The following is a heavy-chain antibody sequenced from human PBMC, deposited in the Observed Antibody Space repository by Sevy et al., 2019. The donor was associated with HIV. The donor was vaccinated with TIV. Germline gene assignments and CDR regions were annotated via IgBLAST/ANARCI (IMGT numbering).Heavy chain of an antibody. J-gene: IGHJ6*02. CDR1: GFTFTSSA. D-gene: IGHD6-19*01. V-gene: IGHV1-58*02. CDR3: AAADSYSSGWYPNYAMDV. CDR2: IVVGYGNT. Sequence: ASVKVSCKASGFTFTSSAMQWVRQARGQRLEWIGWIVVGYGNTNYAQKFRERVTITRDMSTSTAYMELSSLRSGDTAVYYCAAADSYSSGWYPNYAMDVWGQGTTVTVSS.